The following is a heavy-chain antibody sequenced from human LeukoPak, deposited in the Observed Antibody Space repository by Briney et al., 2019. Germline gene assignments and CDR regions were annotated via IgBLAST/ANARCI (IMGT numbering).Heavy chain of an antibody. CDR1: GGSINNIVYY. CDR2: IYYSGST. D-gene: IGHD3-10*01. V-gene: IGHV4-39*01. J-gene: IGHJ4*02. CDR3: ARHSRSVDYGSGSYTWDY. Sequence: SETLSLTCSVSGGSINNIVYYWGWIRQPPGKGLEWIGTIYYSGSTYYNLSLKSRVTISADTSRNQFSLKLSSVTAADTAVYYCARHSRSVDYGSGSYTWDYWGQGTLVTVSS.